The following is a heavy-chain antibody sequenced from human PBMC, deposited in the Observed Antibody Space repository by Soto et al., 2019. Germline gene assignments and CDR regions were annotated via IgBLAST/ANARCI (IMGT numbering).Heavy chain of an antibody. V-gene: IGHV3-64D*06. Sequence: LRLSCSGSGFTFDHYTIHWVRQAPGRGLEFVSAINVNATDIFYAESVKVRFSISRDNSKNTVYLLMNSLIYDDTAVYSCVKEMGPCCDWSHYFDFWGRGTQVTVSS. D-gene: IGHD3-9*01. J-gene: IGHJ4*01. CDR1: GFTFDHYT. CDR2: INVNATDI. CDR3: VKEMGPCCDWSHYFDF.